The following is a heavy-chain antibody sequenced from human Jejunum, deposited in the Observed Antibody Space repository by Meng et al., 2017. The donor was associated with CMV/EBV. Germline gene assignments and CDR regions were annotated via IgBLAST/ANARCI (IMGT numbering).Heavy chain of an antibody. CDR3: GRVRYGVGETTVNY. V-gene: IGHV1-18*01. D-gene: IGHD1-26*01. CDR1: GYTFTTNG. Sequence: QVQLVQSGAEVKKPGASAKVSCKASGYTFTTNGISWVRQAPGQGLEWMGWISAYNGDTIHAQKYQDRVTMTTDASTSTAYIEVRSLRSDDTAVYYCGRVRYGVGETTVNYWGQGTLVTVSS. J-gene: IGHJ4*02. CDR2: ISAYNGDT.